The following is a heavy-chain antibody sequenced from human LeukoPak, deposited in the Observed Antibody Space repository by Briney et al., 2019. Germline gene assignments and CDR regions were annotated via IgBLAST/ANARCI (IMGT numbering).Heavy chain of an antibody. CDR1: GFTFSTYA. CDR3: AKDQAYTYGSPPYYYGMDV. V-gene: IGHV3-23*01. CDR2: ISASGGST. D-gene: IGHD5-18*01. Sequence: PGGSLRLSCAAPGFTFSTYAMSWVRQAPGKALEWVSVISASGGSTYNADSVKGRFTISRDNSKNTLYLQMSSLRAEDTAVYYCAKDQAYTYGSPPYYYGMDVWGQGTTVTVSS. J-gene: IGHJ6*02.